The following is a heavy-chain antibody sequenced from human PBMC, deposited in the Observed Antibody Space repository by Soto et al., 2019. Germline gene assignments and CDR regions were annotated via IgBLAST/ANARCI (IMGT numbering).Heavy chain of an antibody. Sequence: LVESGGGLVLAGESLRLSCAVSGFSVSNNYMTWVRQAPGKGLEWISVIYSDGTTYHADSVKGRFIASRDNSQNTLYLQMNNLRVEDSAVYFCARDTHSAVRSDWWGQGTLVTVAS. J-gene: IGHJ4*02. V-gene: IGHV3-66*01. D-gene: IGHD3-9*01. CDR2: IYSDGTT. CDR1: GFSVSNNY. CDR3: ARDTHSAVRSDW.